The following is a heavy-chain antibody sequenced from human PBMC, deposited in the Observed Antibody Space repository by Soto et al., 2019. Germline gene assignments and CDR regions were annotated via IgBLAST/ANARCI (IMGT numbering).Heavy chain of an antibody. CDR3: ARGGLEGYYDFWSGNYDDYYYGMDV. D-gene: IGHD3-3*01. CDR1: GFTFSTYS. J-gene: IGHJ6*02. CDR2: ISSSTSTI. V-gene: IGHV3-48*02. Sequence: GGSLRLSCTASGFTFSTYSMNWVRQAPGEGLEWVSHISSSTSTIYHADSVKGRFTISRDNAKNSLYLQMNGLRDEDTAVYYCARGGLEGYYDFWSGNYDDYYYGMDVWGQGTTVTVSS.